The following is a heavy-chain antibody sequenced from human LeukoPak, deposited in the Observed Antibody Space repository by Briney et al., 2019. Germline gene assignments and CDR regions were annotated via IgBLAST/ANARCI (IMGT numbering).Heavy chain of an antibody. V-gene: IGHV1-2*02. J-gene: IGHJ4*02. Sequence: ASVKVSCKASGYTFAGYYMHWVRQAPGQGFEWMGWINPNSGGTNYAQKFQGRVTMTRDTSISTAHMELSWLRSDDTAVYYCARANPLYCSSTTCLFDYWGQGTLVTVSS. CDR2: INPNSGGT. CDR3: ARANPLYCSSTTCLFDY. CDR1: GYTFAGYY. D-gene: IGHD2-2*01.